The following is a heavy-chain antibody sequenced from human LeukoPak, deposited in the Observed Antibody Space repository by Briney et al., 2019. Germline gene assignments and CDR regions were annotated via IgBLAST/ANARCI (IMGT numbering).Heavy chain of an antibody. CDR2: IYYSGST. CDR1: GGSISSSSYY. V-gene: IGHV4-61*01. J-gene: IGHJ4*02. Sequence: SETLSLTCTVSGGSISSSSYYWSWIRQPPGKGLEWIGYIYYSGSTNYNPSLKSRVTISVDTSKNQFSLKLSSVTAADTAVYYCARGLRYFDWLPPHYFDYWGQGTLVTVSS. CDR3: ARGLRYFDWLPPHYFDY. D-gene: IGHD3-9*01.